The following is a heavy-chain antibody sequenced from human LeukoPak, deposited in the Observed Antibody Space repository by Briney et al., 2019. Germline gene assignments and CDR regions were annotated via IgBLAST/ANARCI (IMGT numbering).Heavy chain of an antibody. CDR2: INPNSGGT. J-gene: IGHJ5*02. Sequence: ASVKVSCKASGYTFTGYYMHWVRQAPGQGLEWMGRINPNSGGTNYAQKFQGRVTMTRDTSISTAYLQLSRLRSDDPAWYYCARDHHPVDLWGQGTLVTVSS. CDR1: GYTFTGYY. V-gene: IGHV1-2*06. CDR3: ARDHHPVDL. D-gene: IGHD1-14*01.